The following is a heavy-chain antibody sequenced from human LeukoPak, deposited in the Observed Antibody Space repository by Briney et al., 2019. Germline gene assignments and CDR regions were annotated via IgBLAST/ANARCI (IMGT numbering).Heavy chain of an antibody. V-gene: IGHV1-69*05. CDR1: GGTFSSYA. J-gene: IGHJ6*03. CDR3: ARSPEGSGNYYYYYMDV. CDR2: IIPIFGTA. D-gene: IGHD3-10*01. Sequence: ASVNVSCKASGGTFSSYAISWVRQAPGQGLEWMGGIIPIFGTANYTQKLQGRVTITTDESTSTAYMELSSLGSEDTAVYYCARSPEGSGNYYYYYMDVWGKGTTVTVSS.